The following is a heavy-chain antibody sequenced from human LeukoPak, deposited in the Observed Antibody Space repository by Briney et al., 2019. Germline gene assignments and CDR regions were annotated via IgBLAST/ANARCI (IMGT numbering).Heavy chain of an antibody. CDR3: AKEDIVVVPAAMGGYYYYYMDV. J-gene: IGHJ6*03. Sequence: SGTLSLTCTVSGGSISSYYWSWIRQPAGKGLEWIGRIYTSGSTNYNPSLKSRVTMSVDTSKNQFSLKLSSVTAADTAVYYCAKEDIVVVPAAMGGYYYYYMDVWGKGTTVTVSS. CDR2: IYTSGST. V-gene: IGHV4-4*07. CDR1: GGSISSYY. D-gene: IGHD2-2*01.